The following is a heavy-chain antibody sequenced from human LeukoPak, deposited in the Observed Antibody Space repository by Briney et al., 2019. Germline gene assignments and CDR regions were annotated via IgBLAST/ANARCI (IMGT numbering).Heavy chain of an antibody. CDR2: ISAYNGNT. Sequence: ASVKVSCKASGYTFTSYGIGWVRQAPGQGLEWMGWISAYNGNTNYAQKLQGRVTMTTDTSTSTAYMELRSLRSDDTAVYYCARVAEYYDFWSGYYIHYFDYWGQGTLVTVSS. V-gene: IGHV1-18*01. D-gene: IGHD3-3*01. CDR3: ARVAEYYDFWSGYYIHYFDY. J-gene: IGHJ4*02. CDR1: GYTFTSYG.